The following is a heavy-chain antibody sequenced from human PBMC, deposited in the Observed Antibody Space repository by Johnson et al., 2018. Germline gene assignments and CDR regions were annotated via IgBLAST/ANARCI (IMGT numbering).Heavy chain of an antibody. D-gene: IGHD3-10*01. CDR2: IWYDGSNK. CDR1: GFMLSSYG. V-gene: IGHV3-33*01. CDR3: AREEICFGEFSTGMDV. Sequence: QVQLVQSGGGVVQPGRSLRLSCTASGFMLSSYGMHWVRQAPGKGLEWVAVIWYDGSNKAYTDSVKGRFNISRDNAKNTLYLQMNSLRDEDMAVYYCAREEICFGEFSTGMDVWGHGTTVTVSS. J-gene: IGHJ6*02.